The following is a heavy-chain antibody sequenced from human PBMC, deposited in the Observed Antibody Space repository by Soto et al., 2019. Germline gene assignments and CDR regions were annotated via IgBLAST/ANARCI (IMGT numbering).Heavy chain of an antibody. V-gene: IGHV3-49*03. J-gene: IGHJ4*02. Sequence: SLRLSCTASGFTFGDYAMSWFRQAPVNGLEWVGFIRSKAYGGTTEYAASVKGRFTISRDDSKSIAYLQMNSLKTEDTAVYYCTRDHRENYYDSSGYYPYWGQGTLVTVSS. CDR3: TRDHRENYYDSSGYYPY. D-gene: IGHD3-22*01. CDR1: GFTFGDYA. CDR2: IRSKAYGGTT.